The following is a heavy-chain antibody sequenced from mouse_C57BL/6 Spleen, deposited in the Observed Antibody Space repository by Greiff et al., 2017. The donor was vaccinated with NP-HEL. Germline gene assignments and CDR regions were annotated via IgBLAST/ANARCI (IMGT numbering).Heavy chain of an antibody. CDR1: GYTFTSYW. D-gene: IGHD1-1*01. Sequence: QVQLQQPGAELVKPGASVKMSCKASGYTFTSYWITWVKQRPGQGLEWIGDIYPGSGSTNYNEKFKSKATLTVDTSSSTAYMQLSSLTSEDSAVYYGARWRYYGSRGYFDDWGTGTTVTVSS. CDR2: IYPGSGST. CDR3: ARWRYYGSRGYFDD. J-gene: IGHJ1*03. V-gene: IGHV1-55*01.